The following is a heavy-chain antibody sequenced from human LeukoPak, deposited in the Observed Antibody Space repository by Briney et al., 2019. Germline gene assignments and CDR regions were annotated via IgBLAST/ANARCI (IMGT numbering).Heavy chain of an antibody. V-gene: IGHV3-73*01. CDR1: GFTFSGSA. CDR3: TGNYYGSGSYADFDY. J-gene: IGHJ4*02. D-gene: IGHD3-10*01. Sequence: GGSLRLSCAASGFTFSGSALHWDRQASGKGLEWDGRIRSTANGYATAYAASVKGRFTISRDDSKNTAYLQMDSLKTEDTAVYYCTGNYYGSGSYADFDYWGQGTLVTVSS. CDR2: IRSTANGYAT.